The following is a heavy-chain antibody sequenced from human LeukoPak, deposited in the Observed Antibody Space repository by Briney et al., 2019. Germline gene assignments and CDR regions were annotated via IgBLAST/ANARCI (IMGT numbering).Heavy chain of an antibody. CDR1: GGSFSGYY. Sequence: KSSETLSLTCAVYGGSFSGYYWSWIRQPPGKGLEWIGEINHSGSTNYNPSLKSRVTISVDTSKNQFSLKLSSVTAADTAVYYCARGFYRSGYYTYYYYYMDVWGKGTTVTVSS. J-gene: IGHJ6*03. V-gene: IGHV4-34*01. CDR2: INHSGST. D-gene: IGHD3-22*01. CDR3: ARGFYRSGYYTYYYYYMDV.